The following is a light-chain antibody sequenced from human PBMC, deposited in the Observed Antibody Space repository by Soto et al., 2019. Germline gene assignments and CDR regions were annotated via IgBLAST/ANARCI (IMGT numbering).Light chain of an antibody. J-gene: IGKJ4*01. Sequence: DIQMTQSPSSLPASVGDRVTITCRASQSISSYLNWYQQKPGKAPKLLIYAASSLQSGVPSRFSGSGSGTDFPLTISSLQPEEFATYYCQQSYSTPPELTFGGGTKVEIK. CDR3: QQSYSTPPELT. CDR2: AAS. V-gene: IGKV1-39*01. CDR1: QSISSY.